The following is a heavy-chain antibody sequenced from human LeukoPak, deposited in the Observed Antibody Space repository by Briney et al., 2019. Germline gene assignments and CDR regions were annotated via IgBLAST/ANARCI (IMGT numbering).Heavy chain of an antibody. CDR2: IRWEGGRT. V-gene: IGHV3-43D*03. J-gene: IGHJ4*02. CDR1: GLRFDNYA. CDR3: AKAYDFWSGYLDY. D-gene: IGHD3-3*01. Sequence: GGPLRLPCGASGLRFDNYAMQCVPHAPGRGLEWVSLIRWEGGRTHYADAGKGPLTISRANSKNSLYLQMNSLRAEDTALYYCAKAYDFWSGYLDYWGQGTLVTVSS.